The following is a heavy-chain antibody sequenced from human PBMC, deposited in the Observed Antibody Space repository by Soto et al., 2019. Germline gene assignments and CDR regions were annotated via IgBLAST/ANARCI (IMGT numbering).Heavy chain of an antibody. CDR2: IYHSGST. V-gene: IGHV4-28*01. CDR3: ARYLCRYTTCNGELDY. Sequence: ETLSLTCAVSGDSVSTGSWWGWIRQPPGQGLEWIGYIYHSGSTFYNPSLQNRVTMSVDTSKNQFSLNLKSVTAVEPAVYYCARYLCRYTTCNGELDYWGQGTLVTVSS. J-gene: IGHJ4*01. D-gene: IGHD3-16*02. CDR1: GDSVSTGSW.